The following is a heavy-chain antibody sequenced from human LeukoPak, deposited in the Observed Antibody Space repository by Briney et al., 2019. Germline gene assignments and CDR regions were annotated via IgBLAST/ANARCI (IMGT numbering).Heavy chain of an antibody. CDR3: ARGTDYGDYWTPLDY. J-gene: IGHJ4*02. V-gene: IGHV4-4*07. D-gene: IGHD4-17*01. Sequence: SETLSLTCTVSGGSISSYYWSWIRQLAGKGLEWVGRIYTSGSTNYNPSLKSRVTMSVDTSKNQFSLKLSSVTAADTAVYYCARGTDYGDYWTPLDYWGQGTLVTVSS. CDR2: IYTSGST. CDR1: GGSISSYY.